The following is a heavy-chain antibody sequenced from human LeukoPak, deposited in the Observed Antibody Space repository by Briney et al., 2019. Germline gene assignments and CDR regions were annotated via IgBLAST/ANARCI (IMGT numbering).Heavy chain of an antibody. CDR1: EFTFSNYT. CDR3: ASFVSSWNY. V-gene: IGHV3-30-3*01. Sequence: PGGSLRLSCVGSEFTFSNYTMNWVRQAPGRGLGWVAFISFDGNHKYYADSVKGRFTISRDNSKNTLYLQMNSLRAEDTAVYYCASFVSSWNYWGQGTLVTVSS. J-gene: IGHJ4*02. D-gene: IGHD2-2*01. CDR2: ISFDGNHK.